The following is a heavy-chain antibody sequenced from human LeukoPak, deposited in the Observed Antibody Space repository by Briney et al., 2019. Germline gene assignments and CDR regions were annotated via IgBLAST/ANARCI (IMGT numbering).Heavy chain of an antibody. CDR3: AKGGGGGYGYYFDY. CDR1: GFTLDYLS. CDR2: ISWNSGSI. J-gene: IGHJ4*02. D-gene: IGHD3-22*01. V-gene: IGHV3-9*01. Sequence: TGRAPRPSLSGPGFTLDYLSLHRVPPAPREGPGGVSGISWNSGSIGYADSVKGRFTISRDNAKNSLYLQMNSLRAEDTALYYCAKGGGGGYGYYFDYWGQGTLVTVSS.